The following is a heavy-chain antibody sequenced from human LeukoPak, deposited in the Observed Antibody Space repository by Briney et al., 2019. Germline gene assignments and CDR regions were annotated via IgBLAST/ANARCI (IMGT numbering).Heavy chain of an antibody. D-gene: IGHD3-22*01. CDR3: ARLGGSYYYDSSGYSTDAFDI. CDR2: IWYDGSNK. Sequence: GGSLRLSCAASGFTFSSYGMHWVRQAPGKGLEWVAVIWYDGSNKYYADSVKGRFTISRDNSKNTLYLQMNSLRAEDTAVYYCARLGGSYYYDSSGYSTDAFDIWGQGTMVTVSS. CDR1: GFTFSSYG. V-gene: IGHV3-33*01. J-gene: IGHJ3*02.